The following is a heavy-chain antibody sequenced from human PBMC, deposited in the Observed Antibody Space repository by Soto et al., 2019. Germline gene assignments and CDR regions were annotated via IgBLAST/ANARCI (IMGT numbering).Heavy chain of an antibody. CDR2: ISGSGGST. D-gene: IGHD2-2*01. V-gene: IGHV3-23*01. J-gene: IGHJ4*02. CDR1: GFTFSSYA. Sequence: GGSLRLSCAASGFTFSSYAMSWVRQAPGKGLEWVSAISGSGGSTYYADSVKGRFTISRDNSKNTLYLQMNSLRAEDTAVYYCAKDGRVPAARRYVVYYFDYWGQGTLVTVSS. CDR3: AKDGRVPAARRYVVYYFDY.